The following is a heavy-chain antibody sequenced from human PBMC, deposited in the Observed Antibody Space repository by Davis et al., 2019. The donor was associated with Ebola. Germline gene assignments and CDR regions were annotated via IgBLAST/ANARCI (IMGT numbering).Heavy chain of an antibody. CDR1: GYTFIGYH. J-gene: IGHJ4*02. Sequence: ASVKVSCKTSGYTFIGYHIHWVRQAPGQGLEWMGWINPNSGGTYYVQKFQGRVTLTRDTSTSTVHMDLSSLKSEDTAIYYCASGEFVDFWGQGTLATVSS. CDR2: INPNSGGT. D-gene: IGHD3-10*01. CDR3: ASGEFVDF. V-gene: IGHV1-2*02.